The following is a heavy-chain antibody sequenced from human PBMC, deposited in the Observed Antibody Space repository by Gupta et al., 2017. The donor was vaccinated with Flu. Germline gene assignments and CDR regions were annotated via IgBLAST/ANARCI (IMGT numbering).Heavy chain of an antibody. D-gene: IGHD4-17*01. CDR1: GFTFSSSS. CDR3: XRDLAYGDSSYYDYGMDG. Sequence: EVQPVESGGGLVKPGGSLRLSCAASGFTFSSSSMNGVRQAPGKGLEWVSSSSSRSRYIYYEDSVKGRFTISRDNAKNSLYRQMNSLRAXDXAVDYWXRDLAYGDSSYYDYGMDGGGQGTTVTVSS. V-gene: IGHV3-21*01. CDR2: SSSRSRYI. J-gene: IGHJ6*02.